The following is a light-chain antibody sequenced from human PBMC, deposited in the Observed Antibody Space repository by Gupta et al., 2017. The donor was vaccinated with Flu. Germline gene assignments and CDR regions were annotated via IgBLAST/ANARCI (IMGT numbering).Light chain of an antibody. Sequence: SYALTQPPSVSVAPGKTANLTCGGNNIGRKSVHWYQQKPGQAPVMVVYDDRDRPTGILERVSGSNSGNTATLTISRVEAGDEADYYCQVWDSSDDQWVFGGGTKLTVL. CDR1: NIGRKS. CDR2: DDR. CDR3: QVWDSSDDQWV. J-gene: IGLJ3*02. V-gene: IGLV3-21*03.